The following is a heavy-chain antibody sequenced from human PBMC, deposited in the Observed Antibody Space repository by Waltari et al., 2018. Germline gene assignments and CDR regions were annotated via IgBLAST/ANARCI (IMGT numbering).Heavy chain of an antibody. J-gene: IGHJ6*02. Sequence: QVQLQQWGAGLLKPSETLSLTCAVYGGSFSGYYWSWIRQPPGKGLEWIGEINHSGSTNYNPSLKSRVTISVDTSKNQFSLKLSSVTAADTAVYYCARPTRRLYYYYGMDVWGQGTTVTVSS. CDR3: ARPTRRLYYYYGMDV. D-gene: IGHD4-17*01. CDR1: GGSFSGYY. CDR2: INHSGST. V-gene: IGHV4-34*01.